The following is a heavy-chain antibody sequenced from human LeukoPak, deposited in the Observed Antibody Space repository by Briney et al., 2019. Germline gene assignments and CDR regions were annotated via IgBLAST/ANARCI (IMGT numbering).Heavy chain of an antibody. CDR2: ISSSGSTI. J-gene: IGHJ4*02. CDR1: GFTFSSYE. CDR3: AKEELYYDILTGYSKYYFDY. V-gene: IGHV3-48*03. D-gene: IGHD3-9*01. Sequence: GGSLRLSCAASGFTFSSYEMNWVRQAPGKGLEWVSYISSSGSTIYYADSVKGRFTISRDNAKNSLYLQMNSLRAEDTAVYYCAKEELYYDILTGYSKYYFDYWGQGTLVTVSS.